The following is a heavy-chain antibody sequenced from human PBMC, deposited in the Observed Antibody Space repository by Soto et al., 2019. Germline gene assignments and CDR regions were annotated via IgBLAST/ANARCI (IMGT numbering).Heavy chain of an antibody. Sequence: ASLKVSCKAAGYTFASYAVHWVRQAPGQRLEWMGWINTGNGNTKYSQKFQGRVTILSDTSASTAYMEVSSLRSEDTAVYFCARDLIDFLSGYPLHGLDVWGQGTTVTVSS. CDR2: INTGNGNT. CDR3: ARDLIDFLSGYPLHGLDV. CDR1: GYTFASYA. D-gene: IGHD3-3*01. V-gene: IGHV1-3*04. J-gene: IGHJ6*02.